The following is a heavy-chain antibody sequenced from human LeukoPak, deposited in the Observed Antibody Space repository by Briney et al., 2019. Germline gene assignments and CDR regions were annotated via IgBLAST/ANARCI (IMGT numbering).Heavy chain of an antibody. J-gene: IGHJ4*02. CDR3: AMRLGVILVY. V-gene: IGHV4-30-4*01. CDR1: GASISSGDYY. D-gene: IGHD3-22*01. CDR2: IYYSGTT. Sequence: SETLSLTCTVSGASISSGDYYWSWIRQPPGKGLEWIGYIYYSGTTNYNPSLKTRVTISVDTSKNQFSLKLSSVTAADAAVYYCAMRLGVILVYWGQGTLVTVSS.